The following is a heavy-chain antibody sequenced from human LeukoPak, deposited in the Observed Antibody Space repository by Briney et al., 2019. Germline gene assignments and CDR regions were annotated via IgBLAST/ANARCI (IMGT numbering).Heavy chain of an antibody. J-gene: IGHJ3*02. CDR2: ITSISSSI. D-gene: IGHD6-13*01. Sequence: GGSLRLSCAASGFTVSSYGMNWVRQPPGKGLEWVSSITSISSSINYADSVKGRFTISRDNAKNSIYVQMKSLRAEDTAVYYCARARGSSWSTDAFDIWGQGTMVTVSS. V-gene: IGHV3-21*06. CDR3: ARARGSSWSTDAFDI. CDR1: GFTVSSYG.